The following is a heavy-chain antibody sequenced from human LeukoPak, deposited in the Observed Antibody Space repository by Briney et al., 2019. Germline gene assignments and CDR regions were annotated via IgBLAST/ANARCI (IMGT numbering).Heavy chain of an antibody. CDR2: IIPIFGTA. V-gene: IGHV1-69*13. J-gene: IGHJ4*02. CDR1: GYTFTSYY. Sequence: SVNVSCKASGYTFTSYYMHWVRQAPGQGLEWMGGIIPIFGTANYVQKFQGRVTITADESTRTAYMELSRLRSEDTAVYYCARASSDDTAMATPFAYWGQGTLVTVSS. CDR3: ARASSDDTAMATPFAY. D-gene: IGHD5-18*01.